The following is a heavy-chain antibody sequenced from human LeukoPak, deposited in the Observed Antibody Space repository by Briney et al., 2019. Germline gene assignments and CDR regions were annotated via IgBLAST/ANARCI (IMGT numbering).Heavy chain of an antibody. CDR2: IRSYSSYI. D-gene: IGHD2-21*01. J-gene: IGHJ6*03. CDR3: ARYSEVYYYVDV. V-gene: IGHV3-21*01. CDR1: GFTFDTYN. Sequence: GGSLRLSCAASGFTFDTYNFNWVRQAPGKGLEWVATIRSYSSYIHYADSVKGRFIISRDDAKKSMYLQMNSLRVEDTAVYFCARYSEVYYYVDVWGTGTTVTVSS.